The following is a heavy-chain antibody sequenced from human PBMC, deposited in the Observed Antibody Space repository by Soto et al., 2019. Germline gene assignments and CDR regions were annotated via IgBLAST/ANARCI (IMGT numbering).Heavy chain of an antibody. CDR2: INHSGST. D-gene: IGHD2-15*01. Sequence: SETLSLTCTVSGGSISSSSYYWSWIRQPPGKGLEWIGEINHSGSTNYNPSLKSRVTISVDTSKNQFSLKLSSVTAADTAVYYCARDSEGYCSGGSCYSGLDYWGQGTLVTVSS. CDR1: GGSISSSSYY. J-gene: IGHJ4*02. CDR3: ARDSEGYCSGGSCYSGLDY. V-gene: IGHV4-39*07.